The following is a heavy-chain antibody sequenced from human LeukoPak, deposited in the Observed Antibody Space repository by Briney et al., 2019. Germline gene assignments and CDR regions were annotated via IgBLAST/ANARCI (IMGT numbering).Heavy chain of an antibody. V-gene: IGHV3-15*01. CDR3: LTEWRYGGIFDY. D-gene: IGHD4/OR15-4a*01. CDR1: GFPFSNAC. Sequence: GRCLRLSCAASGFPFSNACMSGVPGAPGKGLECVVRIKIKTEDGTTTYAAPVKGRFTNSRDESNNTLYLQVNSLKTGGTDVYYCLTEWRYGGIFDYWGQGTMVTVSS. J-gene: IGHJ4*02. CDR2: IKIKTEDGTT.